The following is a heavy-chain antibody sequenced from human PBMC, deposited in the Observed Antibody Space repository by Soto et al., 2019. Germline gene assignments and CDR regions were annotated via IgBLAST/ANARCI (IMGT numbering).Heavy chain of an antibody. CDR1: GFTFITYG. CDR3: AKDRGPLHCSSVSCYGEGLDY. CDR2: ISYDGRNK. Sequence: GGSLRLSCAASGFTFITYGIHWVRQAPGKGLEWVALISYDGRNKYYADSAKGRFTISRDNSKNTLNLQMNSLRAEDTAVYYCAKDRGPLHCSSVSCYGEGLDYWGQGTLVTVSS. D-gene: IGHD2-2*01. V-gene: IGHV3-30*18. J-gene: IGHJ4*02.